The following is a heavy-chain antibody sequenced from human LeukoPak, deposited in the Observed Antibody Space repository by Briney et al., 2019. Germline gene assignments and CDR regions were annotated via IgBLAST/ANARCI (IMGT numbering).Heavy chain of an antibody. CDR1: GFTFSDYY. CDR2: ISGSGGST. Sequence: GGSLRLSCAASGFTFSDYYMSWIRQAPGKGLEWVSAISGSGGSTYYADSVKGRFTISRDNSKNTLYLQMNSLTTEDTAVYFCAHRDTTMVRVDYWGQGTLVTVSS. D-gene: IGHD5-18*01. CDR3: AHRDTTMVRVDY. V-gene: IGHV3-23*01. J-gene: IGHJ4*02.